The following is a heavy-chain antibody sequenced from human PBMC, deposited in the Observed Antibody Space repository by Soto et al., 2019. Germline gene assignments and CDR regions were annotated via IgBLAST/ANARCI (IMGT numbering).Heavy chain of an antibody. D-gene: IGHD1-1*01. V-gene: IGHV1-18*01. J-gene: IGHJ4*02. CDR1: GYGFTTYG. Sequence: QIHLVQSGAEVKKPGASVKVSCKGSGYGFTTYGITWVRQAPGQGLEWMAWISDHNGNTNYAQKLQGRVTATRDTSTSTAYLELRSLRSDDTAVYYCARGRYGDYWGQGALVTVSS. CDR2: ISDHNGNT. CDR3: ARGRYGDY.